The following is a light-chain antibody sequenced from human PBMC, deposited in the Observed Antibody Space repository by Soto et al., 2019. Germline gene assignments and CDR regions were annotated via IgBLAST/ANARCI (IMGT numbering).Light chain of an antibody. CDR3: QQANSFPIT. CDR2: KAS. V-gene: IGKV1-5*03. Sequence: IKSPQSPSTLSAYVGDRVTITCRASQSISSWLAWYQQKPGKAPKLLIYKASSLESGVPSRFSGSGSGTDFTLTISSLQPEDFATYFCQQANSFPITFAQGTRLEIK. CDR1: QSISSW. J-gene: IGKJ5*01.